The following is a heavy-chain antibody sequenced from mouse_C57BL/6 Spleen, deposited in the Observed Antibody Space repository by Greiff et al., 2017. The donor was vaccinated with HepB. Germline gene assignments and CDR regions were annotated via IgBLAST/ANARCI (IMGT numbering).Heavy chain of an antibody. CDR2: INPNNGGT. CDR1: GYTFTDYN. CDR3: ALGITTVVATEYYFDY. D-gene: IGHD1-1*01. J-gene: IGHJ2*01. V-gene: IGHV1-22*01. Sequence: VQLKESGPELVKPGASVKMSCKASGYTFTDYNMHWVKQSHGKSLEWIGYINPNNGGTSYNQKFKGKATLTVNKSSSTAYMELRSLTSEDSAVYYCALGITTVVATEYYFDYWGQGTTLTVSS.